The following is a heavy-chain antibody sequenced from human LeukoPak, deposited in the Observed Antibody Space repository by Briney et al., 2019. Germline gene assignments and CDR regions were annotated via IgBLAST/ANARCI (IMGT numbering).Heavy chain of an antibody. V-gene: IGHV3-11*01. Sequence: GGSLRLSCAASGSTFSDHFMTWIRQAPGKGLEWVSYISSSGTAKYYADSVKGRFTISRDNAKNPVYLQMNSLRAEDTAVYYCARAQAYWYMDVWGKGTAVTVSS. J-gene: IGHJ6*03. CDR2: ISSSGTAK. CDR3: ARAQAYWYMDV. CDR1: GSTFSDHF.